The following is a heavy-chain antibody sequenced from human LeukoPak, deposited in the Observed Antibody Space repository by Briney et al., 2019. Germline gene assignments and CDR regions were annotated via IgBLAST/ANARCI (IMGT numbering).Heavy chain of an antibody. V-gene: IGHV4-39*01. CDR1: GGSISSSGYY. CDR2: IYYSGST. CDR3: ARHEYSGSYYGLSWFDP. J-gene: IGHJ5*02. Sequence: SETLSLTCTVSGGSISSSGYYWGWIRQPPGNGLEWIASIYYSGSTYYNPSLKSRVTISVDTSKNHLSLKLSSLTAADTAVYYCARHEYSGSYYGLSWFDPWGQGTLVTVSS. D-gene: IGHD1-26*01.